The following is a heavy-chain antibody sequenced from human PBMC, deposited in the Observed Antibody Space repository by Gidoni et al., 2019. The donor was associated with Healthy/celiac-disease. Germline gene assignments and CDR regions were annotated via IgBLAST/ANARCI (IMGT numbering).Heavy chain of an antibody. CDR2: IIPIFGTA. V-gene: IGHV1-69*01. J-gene: IGHJ3*02. CDR3: ASDYYDSSGPLGAFDI. CDR1: GGTFSSYA. D-gene: IGHD3-22*01. Sequence: QVQLVQSGAEVKKPGSSVKVSCKASGGTFSSYAISWVRQAPGQGLEWMGGIIPIFGTANYAQKFQGRVTITADESTSTAYMELSSLRSEDTAVYYCASDYYDSSGPLGAFDIWGQGTMVTVSS.